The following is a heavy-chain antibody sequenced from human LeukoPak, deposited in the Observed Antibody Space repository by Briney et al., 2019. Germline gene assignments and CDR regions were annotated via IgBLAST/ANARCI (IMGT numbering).Heavy chain of an antibody. Sequence: PSETLSLTCTVPGGSISSSTYYWGWIRRPPGKGLEWIGSIYYSGSTYYNPSLKSRVTVSVDTFKNQFSLKLSSVTAADTAVYYCVRGSTLRHYQYWGQGTLVTVSS. D-gene: IGHD3-16*01. CDR3: VRGSTLRHYQY. V-gene: IGHV4-39*01. CDR2: IYYSGST. J-gene: IGHJ4*02. CDR1: GGSISSSTYY.